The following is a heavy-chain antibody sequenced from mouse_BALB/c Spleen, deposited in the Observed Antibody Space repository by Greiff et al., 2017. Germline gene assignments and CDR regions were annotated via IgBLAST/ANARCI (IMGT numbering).Heavy chain of an antibody. CDR3: ARQDDDYFDY. CDR1: GFTFSSYG. J-gene: IGHJ2*01. CDR2: ISSGGSYT. V-gene: IGHV5-6*01. Sequence: EVHLVESGGDLVKPGGSLKLSCAASGFTFSSYGMSWVRQTPDKRLEWVATISSGGSYTYYPDSVKGRFTISRDNAKNTLYLQMSSLKSEDTAMYYCARQDDDYFDYWGQGTTLTVSS. D-gene: IGHD2-12*01.